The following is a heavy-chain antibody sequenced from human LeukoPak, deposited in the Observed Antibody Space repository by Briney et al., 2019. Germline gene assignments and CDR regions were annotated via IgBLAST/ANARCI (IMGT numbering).Heavy chain of an antibody. V-gene: IGHV4-4*07. Sequence: PSETLSLTCTVSGVSISSYYWSWLRQPAGKGLEWIGRIYTSGSTNYNPSLKSRVTMSVDTSKNQFSLKLSSVTAADTAVYYCASETYYYGSGSYYTHFDYWGQGTLVTVSS. D-gene: IGHD3-10*01. CDR2: IYTSGST. CDR1: GVSISSYY. CDR3: ASETYYYGSGSYYTHFDY. J-gene: IGHJ4*02.